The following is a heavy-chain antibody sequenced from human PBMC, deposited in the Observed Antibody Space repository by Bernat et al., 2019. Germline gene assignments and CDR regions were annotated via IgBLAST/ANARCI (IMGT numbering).Heavy chain of an antibody. V-gene: IGHV4-34*01. CDR2: INHSGST. D-gene: IGHD4-17*01. Sequence: QVQLQQWGAGLLKPSETLSLTCAVYGGSLSGYYWSWIRQPPGKGLEWIGEINHSGSTNYNPSLKSRVTISVDTSKNQFSLKLSSVTAADTAVYYCARADYGDYGGHFDYWGQGTLVTVSS. CDR3: ARADYGDYGGHFDY. J-gene: IGHJ4*02. CDR1: GGSLSGYY.